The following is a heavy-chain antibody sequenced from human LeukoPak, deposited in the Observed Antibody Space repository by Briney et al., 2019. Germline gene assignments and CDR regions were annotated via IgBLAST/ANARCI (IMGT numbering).Heavy chain of an antibody. CDR2: VDPEDGET. D-gene: IGHD3-3*01. V-gene: IGHV1-69-2*01. J-gene: IGHJ4*02. Sequence: GASVKVSCKVSGYTFTDYYVHWVQQAPGKGLEWMGLVDPEDGETIYAEKFQGRVTITADTSTDTAYMELSSLRSEDTAVYYCATVARSSITIFGVALLHWGQGTLVTVSS. CDR1: GYTFTDYY. CDR3: ATVARSSITIFGVALLH.